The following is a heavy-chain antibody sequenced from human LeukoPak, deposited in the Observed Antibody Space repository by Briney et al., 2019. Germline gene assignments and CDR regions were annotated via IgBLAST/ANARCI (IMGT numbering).Heavy chain of an antibody. CDR1: GASTIAYY. V-gene: IGHV4-59*08. J-gene: IGHJ4*02. CDR3: ARHRYCTSTSCTFYFDS. Sequence: SETLSLTCSVSGASTIAYYWSWIRQPPGKGLEWIGYIYYNGNTSYNPSLKSRVTISIDTSKNQFSLKLTSVTAADTAVYYCARHRYCTSTSCTFYFDSWGQGRLVTVSS. CDR2: IYYNGNT. D-gene: IGHD2-2*01.